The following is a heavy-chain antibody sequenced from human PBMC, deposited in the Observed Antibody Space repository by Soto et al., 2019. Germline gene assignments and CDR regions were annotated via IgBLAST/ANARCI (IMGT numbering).Heavy chain of an antibody. CDR3: AGRGSSWYFDY. Sequence: EVQLLESGGGLLQLGGSLRLSCAASGFTFGSYAMNWVRQAPGKGLEWVSVISGSGGSTYYADSVKGRFTISRVNSKNTLYLQTNSLRAEDTAVYYCAGRGSSWYFDYWGQGSLVTVSS. V-gene: IGHV3-23*01. J-gene: IGHJ4*02. CDR1: GFTFGSYA. D-gene: IGHD6-13*01. CDR2: ISGSGGST.